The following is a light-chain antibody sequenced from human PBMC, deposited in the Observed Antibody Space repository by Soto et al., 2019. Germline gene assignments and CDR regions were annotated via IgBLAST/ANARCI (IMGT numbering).Light chain of an antibody. CDR3: QQYGSSPLT. Sequence: ELVWTQSPDPLSLSPGERATLSCRASQSVRSNYLAWYQQKPGQAPRFLIYDASSRATGIPDRFSGSGSGTDFTLTISRLEPEDFAVYYCQQYGSSPLTFGGGTKVEIK. CDR2: DAS. V-gene: IGKV3-20*01. CDR1: QSVRSNY. J-gene: IGKJ4*01.